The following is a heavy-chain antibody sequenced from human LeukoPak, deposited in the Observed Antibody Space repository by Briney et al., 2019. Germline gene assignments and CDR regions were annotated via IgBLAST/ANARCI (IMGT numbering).Heavy chain of an antibody. D-gene: IGHD3-22*01. V-gene: IGHV3-66*01. Sequence: GGSLRLSCAASGFTVSSNYMSWVRQAPGKGLEWVSVIYSGGSTYYADSVKGRFTISRDNSKNTLYLQMNSLRAEDTAVYYCAREGTYYDSSGYPQGHWYLDLWGRGTLVTVSS. CDR3: AREGTYYDSSGYPQGHWYLDL. J-gene: IGHJ2*01. CDR1: GFTVSSNY. CDR2: IYSGGST.